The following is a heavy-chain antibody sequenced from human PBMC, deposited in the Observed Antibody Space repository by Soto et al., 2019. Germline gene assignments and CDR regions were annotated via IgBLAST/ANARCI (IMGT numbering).Heavy chain of an antibody. CDR1: GFRFNTNW. J-gene: IGHJ4*02. V-gene: IGHV3-7*01. Sequence: EVQLVESGGGLVQPGGSLRLSCAASGFRFNTNWMSWVRQAPGKGLDWVANIKHDGSERNHVDSVRGRFTISIDNAKSSLYLQMNSLRVEDTAVYYCARELSWSGRDYWGQGTLVIVSP. CDR2: IKHDGSER. D-gene: IGHD3-10*01. CDR3: ARELSWSGRDY.